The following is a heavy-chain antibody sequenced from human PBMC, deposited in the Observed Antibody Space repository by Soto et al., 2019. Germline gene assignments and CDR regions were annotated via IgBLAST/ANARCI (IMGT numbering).Heavy chain of an antibody. D-gene: IGHD2-21*01. J-gene: IGHJ5*02. V-gene: IGHV1-3*04. Sequence: QVQLVQSGAEVKKPGASVKVSCQASGYSFTTYAIHWVRQAPGQGLEWMGWINTANGNTEYSQKFQGRVTFTTDTSASTAYMDLTSLPSEDTATCYWARRFISAGWFHPWGQGTLVTVSS. CDR2: INTANGNT. CDR1: GYSFTTYA. CDR3: ARRFISAGWFHP.